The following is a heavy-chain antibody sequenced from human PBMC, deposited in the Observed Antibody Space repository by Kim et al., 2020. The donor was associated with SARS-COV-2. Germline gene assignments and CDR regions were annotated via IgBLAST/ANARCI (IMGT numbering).Heavy chain of an antibody. V-gene: IGHV3-48*03. CDR2: ISSTGRTI. J-gene: IGHJ6*01. D-gene: IGHD2-2*01. CDR3: ARVPWIRGGVDV. CDR1: GFTFSSYE. Sequence: GGSLRLSCAASGFTFSSYEMNWVRQAPGKGLEWVSHISSTGRTIYYADSVKGRFTISRDNAKNSLYLQMNSLRAEDTAVYYCARVPWIRGGVDVWGQGSTVTVSS.